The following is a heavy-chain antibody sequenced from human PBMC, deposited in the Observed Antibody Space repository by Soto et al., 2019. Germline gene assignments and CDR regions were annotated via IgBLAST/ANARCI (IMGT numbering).Heavy chain of an antibody. CDR3: ARRVGASAVAGTFIWFDP. Sequence: QVQLVQSGAEVWKPGSSVKVSCKASGGTFSSYAISWVRQAPGQGLEWMGGIIPLFGTANYAQKFQGRLTITAEKFTSTAYMELSSLRSEDTAVYYCARRVGASAVAGTFIWFDPWGQGTLVTVSS. CDR1: GGTFSSYA. J-gene: IGHJ5*02. V-gene: IGHV1-69*06. D-gene: IGHD6-19*01. CDR2: IIPLFGTA.